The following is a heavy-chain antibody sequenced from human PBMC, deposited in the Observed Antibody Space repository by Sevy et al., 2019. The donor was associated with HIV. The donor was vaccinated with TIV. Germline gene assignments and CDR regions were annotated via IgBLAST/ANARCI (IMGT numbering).Heavy chain of an antibody. Sequence: GGSLRLSCAASAFTFSSYWMTWVRQAPGKGLEWVANINQDGSEENYGDSVKGRFTIFRDNAKNSLFLQMNSLRAEDTAVYYCARTGSYADTYYYYYAMDVWGPGTTVTVSS. J-gene: IGHJ6*02. CDR3: ARTGSYADTYYYYYAMDV. CDR2: INQDGSEE. V-gene: IGHV3-7*01. CDR1: AFTFSSYW. D-gene: IGHD3-16*01.